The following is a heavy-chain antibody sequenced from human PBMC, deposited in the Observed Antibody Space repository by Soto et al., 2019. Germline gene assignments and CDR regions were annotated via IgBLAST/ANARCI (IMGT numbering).Heavy chain of an antibody. CDR3: ARGLQYYYDSSGYYTTRLAFDI. Sequence: VGSRGLSCSAAGLPLRGSSMNWVSQAPGRALDGVSYISSSSSTIYYAHSVKGRFTISRDNAKNSLYLQMNSLRDEDTAVYYCARGLQYYYDSSGYYTTRLAFDIWGQGTMVTGSS. CDR1: GLPLRGSS. D-gene: IGHD3-22*01. CDR2: ISSSSSTI. V-gene: IGHV3-48*02. J-gene: IGHJ3*02.